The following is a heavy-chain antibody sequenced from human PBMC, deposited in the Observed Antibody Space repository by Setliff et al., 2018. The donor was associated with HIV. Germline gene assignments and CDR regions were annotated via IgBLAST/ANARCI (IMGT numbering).Heavy chain of an antibody. D-gene: IGHD3-16*01. V-gene: IGHV3-49*04. CDR1: ELTFSNYA. Sequence: PGGSLRLSCAASELTFSNYAMTWVRQAPGKGLEWIGFIRTKAHGGTTEYAASVRGRFTISRDDSESIAYLQMNSLNTEDTAIYYCAAVPWGHSSLIIDHWGQGTPVTVSS. CDR2: IRTKAHGGTT. J-gene: IGHJ4*02. CDR3: AAVPWGHSSLIIDH.